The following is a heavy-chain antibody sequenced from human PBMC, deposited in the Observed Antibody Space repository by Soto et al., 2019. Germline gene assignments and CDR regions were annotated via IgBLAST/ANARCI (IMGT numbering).Heavy chain of an antibody. CDR1: GYTFSSYG. D-gene: IGHD5-18*01. CDR3: ARGFNGYSYGPGTFDY. V-gene: IGHV1-18*01. CDR2: ISGYNGKT. Sequence: ASVKVSCKASGYTFSSYGISWVRQAPGQGLEWMGWISGYNGKTNYAQKVQDRVTMTTDTSTSTVYMELRSVRSEDTAVYYCARGFNGYSYGPGTFDYWGQGTLVTVSS. J-gene: IGHJ4*02.